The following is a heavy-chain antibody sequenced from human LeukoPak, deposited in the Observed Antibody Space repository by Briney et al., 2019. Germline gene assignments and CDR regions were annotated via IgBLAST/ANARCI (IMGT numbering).Heavy chain of an antibody. Sequence: PSGTLSLTCAVSGGSISSSNWWSWVRQPPGKGLEWIGEINHSGSTNYNPSLKSRVTISVDTSKNQFSLKLSSVTAADTAVYYCARGLKGSSGWSHLNFDYWGQGTLVTVSS. V-gene: IGHV4-4*02. D-gene: IGHD6-19*01. CDR2: INHSGST. J-gene: IGHJ4*02. CDR1: GGSISSSNW. CDR3: ARGLKGSSGWSHLNFDY.